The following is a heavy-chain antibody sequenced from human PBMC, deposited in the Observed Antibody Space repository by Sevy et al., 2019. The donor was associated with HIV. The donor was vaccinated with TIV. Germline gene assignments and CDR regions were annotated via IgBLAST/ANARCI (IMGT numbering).Heavy chain of an antibody. J-gene: IGHJ3*02. CDR3: ARFPPERAFDI. CDR2: ISYDARNE. V-gene: IGHV3-30*04. CDR1: GLPLSSYA. Sequence: GGSLRLSCAASGLPLSSYAMHWVRQGPGKGLEWVAVISYDARNEAYADSVKGRFTISRDNSKNTLYLQMNSLRAEDTAVYYCARFPPERAFDIWGQGTMVTVSS.